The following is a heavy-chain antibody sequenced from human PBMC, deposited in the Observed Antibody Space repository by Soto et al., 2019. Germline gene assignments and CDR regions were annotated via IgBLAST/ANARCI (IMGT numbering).Heavy chain of an antibody. CDR3: AKDRPRRTSGYVFDY. CDR2: VSASGLNT. J-gene: IGHJ4*02. Sequence: EVQLLESGGKLVQPGGSLTLSCAASGFTFSTYAMAWVRQAPGKGLEWVSGVSASGLNTDYADPVKGRFYISRDNSKNTVSLHMNSLRAEDTALYYSAKDRPRRTSGYVFDYGGQGTPVTVSS. V-gene: IGHV3-23*01. D-gene: IGHD5-18*01. CDR1: GFTFSTYA.